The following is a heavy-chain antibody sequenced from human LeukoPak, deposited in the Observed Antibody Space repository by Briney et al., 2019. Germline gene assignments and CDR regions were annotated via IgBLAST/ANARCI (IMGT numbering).Heavy chain of an antibody. CDR2: ISSSSSYI. Sequence: GGSLRLSCAASGFTFSSYSMNWVRQAPGKGLEWVSSISSSSSYIYYADSVKGRFTISRDNAKNSLYLQVNSLRAEDTAVYYCARERQTLVDYWGQGTLVTVSS. CDR1: GFTFSSYS. V-gene: IGHV3-21*01. J-gene: IGHJ4*02. CDR3: ARERQTLVDY.